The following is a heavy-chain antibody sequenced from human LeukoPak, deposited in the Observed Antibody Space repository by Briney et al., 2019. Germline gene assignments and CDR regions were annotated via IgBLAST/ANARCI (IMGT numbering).Heavy chain of an antibody. CDR1: GYSISSGYY. D-gene: IGHD3-10*01. Sequence: SETLSLTCTVSGYSISSGYYWGWIRQPPGKGLEWIGSIYHSGSTYYNPSLKGRVTISVDTSKNQFSLKLSSVTAADTAVYYCASHQPPYYYGSGSYYGYWGQGTLVTVSS. J-gene: IGHJ4*02. V-gene: IGHV4-38-2*02. CDR2: IYHSGST. CDR3: ASHQPPYYYGSGSYYGY.